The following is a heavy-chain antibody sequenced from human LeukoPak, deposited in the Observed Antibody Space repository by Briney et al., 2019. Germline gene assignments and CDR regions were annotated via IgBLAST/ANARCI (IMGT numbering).Heavy chain of an antibody. V-gene: IGHV4-34*01. CDR2: INHSGST. D-gene: IGHD6-13*01. J-gene: IGHJ4*02. CDR3: ARKYSSSWLYYFDY. Sequence: SETLSLTCAVYGGSFSGYYWSWIRQPPGKGLEWIGEINHSGSTNYNPSLKSRVTISVDTSKNQFSLKLSSVTAADTAVYYCARKYSSSWLYYFDYWGQGTLVTVSS. CDR1: GGSFSGYY.